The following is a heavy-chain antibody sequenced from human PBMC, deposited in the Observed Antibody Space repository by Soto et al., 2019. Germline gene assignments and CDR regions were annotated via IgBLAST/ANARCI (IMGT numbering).Heavy chain of an antibody. Sequence: GGSLRLSCAASEFTFSSYWMHWVRQAPGKGLVWVSRITTDGSSTSYADSVKGRFTISRDNAKNTLYLQMNSLRAEDTATYYCVSPHSESSNAFDLWGQGTLVTVSS. CDR3: VSPHSESSNAFDL. CDR2: ITTDGSST. V-gene: IGHV3-74*01. D-gene: IGHD3-10*01. CDR1: EFTFSSYW. J-gene: IGHJ5*02.